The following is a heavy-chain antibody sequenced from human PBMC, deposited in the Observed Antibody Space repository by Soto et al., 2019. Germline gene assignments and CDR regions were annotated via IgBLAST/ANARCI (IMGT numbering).Heavy chain of an antibody. CDR2: ISGSGGST. V-gene: IGHV3-23*01. CDR1: GFTFSSYA. D-gene: IGHD6-19*01. CDR3: AKDRQWRGESGAFDI. J-gene: IGHJ3*02. Sequence: PGGSLRLSCAASGFTFSSYAMSWVRQAPGRGLEWVSAISGSGGSTYYADSVKGRFTISRDNSKNTLYLQMNSLRAEDTAVYYCAKDRQWRGESGAFDIWGQGTMVTVSS.